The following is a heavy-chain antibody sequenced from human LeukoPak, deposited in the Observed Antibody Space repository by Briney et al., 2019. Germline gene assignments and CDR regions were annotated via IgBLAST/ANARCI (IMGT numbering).Heavy chain of an antibody. V-gene: IGHV3-23*01. CDR1: GLTFSVSG. CDR3: AKRNCSGTNCYPLDS. Sequence: GGSLRLSCAASGLTFSVSGMHWVRQAPGKGLEWVSAITTSGDSTYYADSVKGRFTIPRDNSKNTLYLQMNSLRAEDTAIYFCAKRNCSGTNCYPLDSWGRGTLVTVSS. J-gene: IGHJ4*02. CDR2: ITTSGDST. D-gene: IGHD2-15*01.